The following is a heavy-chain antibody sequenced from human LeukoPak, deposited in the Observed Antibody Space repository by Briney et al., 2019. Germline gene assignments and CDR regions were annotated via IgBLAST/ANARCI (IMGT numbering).Heavy chain of an antibody. V-gene: IGHV3-66*02. Sequence: GGSLRLSCAASGFTFSSNYMSWVRQAPGKGLEWGSVIYSGGSTYYADSVKGRFTISRDNSKNTLYLQMNSLRAEDTAVYYCARDLGDSGAFDIWGQGTMVTVSS. CDR2: IYSGGST. J-gene: IGHJ3*02. D-gene: IGHD4-17*01. CDR3: ARDLGDSGAFDI. CDR1: GFTFSSNY.